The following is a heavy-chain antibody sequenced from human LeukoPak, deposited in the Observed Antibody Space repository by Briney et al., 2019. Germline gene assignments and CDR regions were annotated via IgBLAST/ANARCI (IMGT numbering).Heavy chain of an antibody. CDR1: GGSFSGYY. Sequence: SGTLSLTCAVYGGSFSGYYWSWIRQPPGKGLEWIGEINHSGSTNYNPSLKSRVTISVDTSKNQFSLKLSSVTAADTAVYYCARVVIPYYFDYWGQGTLVTVSS. CDR2: INHSGST. J-gene: IGHJ4*02. V-gene: IGHV4-34*01. CDR3: ARVVIPYYFDY. D-gene: IGHD3-16*02.